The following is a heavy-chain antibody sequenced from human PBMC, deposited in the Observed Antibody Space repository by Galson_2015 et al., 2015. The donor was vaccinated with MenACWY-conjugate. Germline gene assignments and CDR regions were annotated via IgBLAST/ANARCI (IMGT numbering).Heavy chain of an antibody. V-gene: IGHV3-49*03. CDR1: GFTFGDYA. D-gene: IGHD6-13*01. CDR2: ISSKAYGGTT. CDR3: SRLPPEGSRDGHPFDH. Sequence: SLRLSCATSGFTFGDYAMSWFRQAPGKGLEWVGFISSKAYGGTTQYAASVKGRFSISRDDSKSIAYLQMNSLKTEDTAVYFCSRLPPEGSRDGHPFDHWGQGTLVTVSS. J-gene: IGHJ4*02.